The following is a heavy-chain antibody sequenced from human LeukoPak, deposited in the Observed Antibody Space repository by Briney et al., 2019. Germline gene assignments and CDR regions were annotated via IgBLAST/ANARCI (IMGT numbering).Heavy chain of an antibody. J-gene: IGHJ4*02. V-gene: IGHV3-7*01. CDR1: GFTFSSYW. Sequence: GGSLRLSCAASGFTFSSYWMSWVRQAPGKGLEWVANIKQDGSEKYYVDSVKGRFTISRDNAKNSLYLQMNSLRAEDTAVYYCARHSITIFGVVMYYFDYWGQGTLVTVSS. CDR3: ARHSITIFGVVMYYFDY. D-gene: IGHD3-3*01. CDR2: IKQDGSEK.